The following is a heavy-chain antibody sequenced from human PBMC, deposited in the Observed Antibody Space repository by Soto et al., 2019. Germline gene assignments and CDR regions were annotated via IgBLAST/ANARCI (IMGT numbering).Heavy chain of an antibody. J-gene: IGHJ4*02. V-gene: IGHV1-3*01. Sequence: ASVKVSCKASGYTFTSYAMHWVRQAPGQRLEWMGWINAGNGNTKYSQKFQGRVTITRDTSASTAYMELSSLRSEDTAVYYCARQYFDWLSPHDYWGQGTLVTVSS. CDR2: INAGNGNT. CDR3: ARQYFDWLSPHDY. D-gene: IGHD3-9*01. CDR1: GYTFTSYA.